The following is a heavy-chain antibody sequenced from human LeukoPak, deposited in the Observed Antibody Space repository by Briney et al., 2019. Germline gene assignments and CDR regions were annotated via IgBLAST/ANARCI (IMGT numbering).Heavy chain of an antibody. D-gene: IGHD2-2*02. V-gene: IGHV3-21*01. CDR1: GFTFSSYS. Sequence: GGSLRLSRAASGFTFSSYSMNWVRQAPGKGLEWVSSISSSSSYIYYADSVKGRFTISRDNAKNSLYLQMNSLRAEDTAVYYCAKSGCSSTSCYKYMDVWGKGTTVTVSS. CDR3: AKSGCSSTSCYKYMDV. J-gene: IGHJ6*03. CDR2: ISSSSSYI.